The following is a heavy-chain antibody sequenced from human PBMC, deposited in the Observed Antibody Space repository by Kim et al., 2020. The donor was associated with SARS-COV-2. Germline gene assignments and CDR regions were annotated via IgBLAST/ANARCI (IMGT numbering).Heavy chain of an antibody. CDR1: GFTFSSYG. D-gene: IGHD6-13*01. CDR2: IWYDGSNK. Sequence: GGSLRLSCAASGFTFSSYGMHWVRQAPGKGLEWVAVIWYDGSNKYYADSVKGRFTISRDNSKNTLYLQMNSLRAEDTAVYYCARDLEQQRVRVYYYYGMDVWGQGTTVTVSS. J-gene: IGHJ6*02. V-gene: IGHV3-33*01. CDR3: ARDLEQQRVRVYYYYGMDV.